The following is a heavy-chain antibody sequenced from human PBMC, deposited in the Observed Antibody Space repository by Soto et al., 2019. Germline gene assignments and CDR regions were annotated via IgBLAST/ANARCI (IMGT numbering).Heavy chain of an antibody. CDR1: GFTFDDYA. D-gene: IGHD3-3*01. Sequence: EVQLVESGGDLVQPGRSLRLSCAASGFTFDDYAMHWVRQAPGKGLEWVSGISWNSGILGYADSVRGRFSISRDNAKKSLYLQMNELRPEYTALYFRVKDGLTSICGQVYDDVVIGGRGTMATVSS. V-gene: IGHV3-9*01. J-gene: IGHJ3*02. CDR3: VKDGLTSICGQVYDDVVI. CDR2: ISWNSGIL.